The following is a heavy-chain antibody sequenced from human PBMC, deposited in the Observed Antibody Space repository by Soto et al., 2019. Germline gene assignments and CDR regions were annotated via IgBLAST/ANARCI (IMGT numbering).Heavy chain of an antibody. CDR3: PKSVYNWNDGFFDY. V-gene: IGHV3-30*18. J-gene: IGHJ4*02. D-gene: IGHD1-1*01. CDR1: GFTFSSYG. CDR2: ISYDGNNK. Sequence: QVQLVESGGGVVQPGRSLRLSCAASGFTFSSYGLHWVRQAPGKGLEWVAVISYDGNNKYYADSVKGRFTSSRDNSKNTLYLQMHSLRAEDTAVYYCPKSVYNWNDGFFDYWGQGTLVTVSS.